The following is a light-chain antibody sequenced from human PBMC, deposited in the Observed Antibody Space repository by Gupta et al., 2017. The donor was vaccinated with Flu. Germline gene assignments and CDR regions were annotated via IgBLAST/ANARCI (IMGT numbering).Light chain of an antibody. Sequence: SDVGGQNYVSWFQQYPGKAPKLLIFEVNSRPSGISNRFSGSKSGDTASLIISGLQADDEADYYCSSYTSSSTLYVFGTGTKVTV. CDR2: EVN. V-gene: IGLV2-14*01. J-gene: IGLJ1*01. CDR3: SSYTSSSTLYV. CDR1: SDVGGQNY.